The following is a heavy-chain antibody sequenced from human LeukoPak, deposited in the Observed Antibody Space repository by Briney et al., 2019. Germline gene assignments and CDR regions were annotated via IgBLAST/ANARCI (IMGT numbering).Heavy chain of an antibody. CDR3: AKFVAAVQPVGWFDP. CDR1: GFTFSSYA. J-gene: IGHJ5*02. D-gene: IGHD2-15*01. Sequence: GGSLRLSCAASGFTFSSYAMSWVRQAPGKGLEWVSAISGSGGSTYYADSVKGRFTVSRDNSKNTLYLQMNSLRAEDTAVYYCAKFVAAVQPVGWFDPWGQGTLVTVSS. V-gene: IGHV3-23*01. CDR2: ISGSGGST.